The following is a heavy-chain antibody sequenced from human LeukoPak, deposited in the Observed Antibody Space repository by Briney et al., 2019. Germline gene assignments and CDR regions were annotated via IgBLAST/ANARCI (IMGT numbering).Heavy chain of an antibody. Sequence: SETLSLTCTVCGGSMIGFYWSWIRQPPGKGLEWIAYSHYSGSTNYYPSLKSRVTISVDTSKNQFFLRLSSVTASDTAVYYCARRVTYYDSGSPKNWFDPWGQGILVTVSS. CDR3: ARRVTYYDSGSPKNWFDP. J-gene: IGHJ5*02. CDR1: GGSMIGFY. V-gene: IGHV4-59*08. CDR2: SHYSGST. D-gene: IGHD3-10*01.